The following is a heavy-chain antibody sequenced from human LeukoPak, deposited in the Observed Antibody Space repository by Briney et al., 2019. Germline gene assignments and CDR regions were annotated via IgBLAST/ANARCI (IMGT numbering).Heavy chain of an antibody. CDR1: GGSVSSGSYY. J-gene: IGHJ3*02. D-gene: IGHD3-22*01. V-gene: IGHV4-61*01. CDR3: ARAPTTYYYDISGYSADAFDI. CDR2: IYYSGST. Sequence: SETLSLTCTVPGGSVSSGSYYWSWIRQPPGKGLEWIGYIYYSGSTDYNPPLKSRVTISVDTSNNQFSLRLSSVTAADTAVYYCARAPTTYYYDISGYSADAFDIWGQGTMVTVSS.